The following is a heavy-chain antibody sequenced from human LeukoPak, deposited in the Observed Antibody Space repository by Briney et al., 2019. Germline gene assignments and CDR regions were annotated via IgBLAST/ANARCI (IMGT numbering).Heavy chain of an antibody. D-gene: IGHD3-10*01. CDR3: ARVSSSGGYYDN. V-gene: IGHV1-2*02. CDR1: GYTFTGYY. Sequence: ASVKVSCKASGYTFTGYYIHWVRQAPGQGLEWMGWINPNGGGTNYAQKFQGGVTMTRDTSISTAYMELGGLRYDDTAVYYCARVSSSGGYYDNWGQGTLVTVSS. CDR2: INPNGGGT. J-gene: IGHJ4*02.